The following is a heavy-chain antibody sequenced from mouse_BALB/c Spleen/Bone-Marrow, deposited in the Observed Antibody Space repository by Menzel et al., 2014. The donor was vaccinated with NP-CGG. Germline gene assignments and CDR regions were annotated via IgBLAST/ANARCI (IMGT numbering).Heavy chain of an antibody. D-gene: IGHD1-1*02. CDR1: GYTFTSYW. CDR3: ARGSEGWTDY. CDR2: IDPSDSYT. J-gene: IGHJ2*01. Sequence: QVQLQQPGAELVKPGASVKLSCKASGYTFTSYWMHWVKQRPGQGLEWIGEIDPSDSYTNYNQKFKGKATLTVDKSSSTAYMQLSSLTSEVSAVYYCARGSEGWTDYWGQGTTLTVSS. V-gene: IGHV1-69*02.